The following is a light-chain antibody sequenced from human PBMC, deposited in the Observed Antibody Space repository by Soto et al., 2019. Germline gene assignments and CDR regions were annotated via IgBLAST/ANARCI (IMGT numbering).Light chain of an antibody. CDR2: KAS. CDR1: QSISIW. J-gene: IGKJ1*01. CDR3: QHYNNYPWT. Sequence: DIQMTQSPSTLSASVGDRVTITCRASQSISIWLAWYQQKPGKAPKVLISKASSLESGVPSRFSGSGSGTEFTLTISSLQPYDLATYYCQHYNNYPWTFGQGTKVDIK. V-gene: IGKV1-5*03.